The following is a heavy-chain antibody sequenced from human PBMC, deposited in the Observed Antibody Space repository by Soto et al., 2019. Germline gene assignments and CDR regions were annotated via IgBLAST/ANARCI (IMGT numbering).Heavy chain of an antibody. D-gene: IGHD3-10*01. CDR2: ISYDGSDK. V-gene: IGHV3-30*18. Sequence: GGSLRLSCAASGFTFSSYGMHWVRQAPGKGLEWVTGISYDGSDKYYADSVKGRFTISRENSKNTLYLQMNSLRTEDSAVYYCAKAGGGFGDFVHHWGQGTPVTVSS. CDR1: GFTFSSYG. CDR3: AKAGGGFGDFVHH. J-gene: IGHJ4*02.